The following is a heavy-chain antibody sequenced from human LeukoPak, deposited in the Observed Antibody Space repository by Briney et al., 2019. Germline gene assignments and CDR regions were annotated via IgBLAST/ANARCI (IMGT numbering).Heavy chain of an antibody. Sequence: GGSLRLSCAASGFTFSSYWMHWVRQAPGKGLVWVSRINSDGSSTSYADSVKGRFTISRDNSKNTLYLQMSSLRAEDTAVYYCVKGFDYDILTAPDYWGQGTLVTVSS. V-gene: IGHV3-74*01. CDR2: INSDGSST. CDR1: GFTFSSYW. CDR3: VKGFDYDILTAPDY. D-gene: IGHD3-9*01. J-gene: IGHJ4*02.